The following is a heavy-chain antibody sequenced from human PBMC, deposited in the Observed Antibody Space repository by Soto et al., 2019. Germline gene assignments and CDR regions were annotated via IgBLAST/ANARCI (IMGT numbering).Heavy chain of an antibody. J-gene: IGHJ3*02. CDR3: AKMGPRFYDFWSGSPRAFDT. CDR2: ISGSGGST. CDR1: GFTFSSYA. D-gene: IGHD3-3*01. V-gene: IGHV3-23*01. Sequence: GSLRLSCAASGFTFSSYAMSWVRQAPGKGLEWVSAISGSGGSTYYADSVKGRFTISRDNSKNTLHLQMNSLRAEDTAVYYCAKMGPRFYDFWSGSPRAFDTWGQGTMVTVSS.